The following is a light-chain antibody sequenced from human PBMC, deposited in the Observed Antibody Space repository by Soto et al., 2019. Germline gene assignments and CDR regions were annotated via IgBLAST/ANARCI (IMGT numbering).Light chain of an antibody. CDR1: SSDVGGYNY. V-gene: IGLV2-14*01. CDR2: EVS. Sequence: QPVLTQPASVSGSPGQSITISCTGTSSDVGGYNYVSWYQQHPVKAPKLMIYEVSNRPSGVSNRFSGSKSGNTASLTISGLQAEDEADYYCSSYTSSSTLGVFGGGTKLTVL. CDR3: SSYTSSSTLGV. J-gene: IGLJ3*02.